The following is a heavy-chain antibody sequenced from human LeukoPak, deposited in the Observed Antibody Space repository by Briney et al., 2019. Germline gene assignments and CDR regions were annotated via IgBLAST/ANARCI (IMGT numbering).Heavy chain of an antibody. Sequence: GGSLRLSCEASGSGFTFGNFAMSWVRQAPGKGLEWVSGISGSGYYTYYADSVKGRFTISRDNSKNTLYIQMNSLRAEDTAVYYCAKDGSWGDYYFYFYMDVWGKGTTVTVSS. CDR2: ISGSGYYT. D-gene: IGHD3-16*01. CDR3: AKDGSWGDYYFYFYMDV. J-gene: IGHJ6*03. CDR1: GSGFTFGNFA. V-gene: IGHV3-23*01.